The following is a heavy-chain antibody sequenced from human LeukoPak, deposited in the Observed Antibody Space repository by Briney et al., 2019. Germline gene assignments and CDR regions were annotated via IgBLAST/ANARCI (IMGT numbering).Heavy chain of an antibody. J-gene: IGHJ6*03. CDR1: GYTFTSYD. V-gene: IGHV1-8*01. CDR3: VRGDIGPWGYYDYYNMDV. D-gene: IGHD2-15*01. Sequence: GASVKVSCKASGYTFTSYDINWVRQAAAQGLEWMGRMNPNSGNTDYAQKFQGRVTMTRDTSISTAYMELNSLRSEDTAVYYCVRGDIGPWGYYDYYNMDVWGKGTTVTISS. CDR2: MNPNSGNT.